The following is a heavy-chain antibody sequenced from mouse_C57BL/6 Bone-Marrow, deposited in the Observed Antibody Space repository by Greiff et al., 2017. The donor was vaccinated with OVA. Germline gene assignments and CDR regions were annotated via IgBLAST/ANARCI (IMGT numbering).Heavy chain of an antibody. V-gene: IGHV7-1*01. Sequence: EVMLVESGGGLVQSGRSLRLSCATSGFTFSDFYMAWVRQAPGKGLEWIAASRNKANDYTTEYSASVKGRFIVSRDTSQSILYLQMNALRAEDTAIYYCARDYYGSSYYYFDYWGQGTTLTVSS. CDR2: SRNKANDYTT. CDR3: ARDYYGSSYYYFDY. D-gene: IGHD1-1*01. CDR1: GFTFSDFY. J-gene: IGHJ2*01.